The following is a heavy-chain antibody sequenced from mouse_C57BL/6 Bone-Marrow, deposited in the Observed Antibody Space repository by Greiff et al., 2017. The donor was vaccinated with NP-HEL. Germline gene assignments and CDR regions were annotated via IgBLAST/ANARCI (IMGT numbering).Heavy chain of an antibody. CDR3: ARRAYSNFYAMDY. V-gene: IGHV5-17*01. CDR2: ISSGSSTI. D-gene: IGHD2-5*01. J-gene: IGHJ4*01. Sequence: EVQRVESGGGLVKPGGSLKLSCAASGFTFSDYGMHWVRQAPEKGLEWVAYISSGSSTIYYADTVKGRFTISRDNAKNTLFLQMTSLRSEDTAMYYCARRAYSNFYAMDYWGQGTSVTVSS. CDR1: GFTFSDYG.